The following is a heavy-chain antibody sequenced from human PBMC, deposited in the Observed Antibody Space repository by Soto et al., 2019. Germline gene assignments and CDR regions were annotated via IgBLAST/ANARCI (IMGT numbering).Heavy chain of an antibody. CDR1: GGIFSSYA. J-gene: IGHJ4*02. D-gene: IGHD6-6*01. V-gene: IGHV1-69*01. CDR2: VIPILGQA. CDR3: ARVGGIGAPPGTDY. Sequence: QVQLVQSGAEVKKPGSSVKVSCKASGGIFSSYAISWLRQAPGQGLEWMGAVIPILGQAYYAQDLQDRVSINADESTRTTDMKLSSLRSEDTAVYFCARVGGIGAPPGTDYWGQGTLVTVSS.